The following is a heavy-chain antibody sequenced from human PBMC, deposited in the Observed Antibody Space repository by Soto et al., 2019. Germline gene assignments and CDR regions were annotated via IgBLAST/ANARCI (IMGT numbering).Heavy chain of an antibody. V-gene: IGHV3-7*05. CDR1: GFSISNYW. Sequence: GGSLRLSCAATGFSISNYWMSWVRQGPGKGPEWVAIIKQDASEKYYVDSVKGRFTISRDNAENSLYLQMTSLRAEDTAVYHCARTFFSNYSAYWGQGNLVTVSS. D-gene: IGHD3-3*01. CDR2: IKQDASEK. CDR3: ARTFFSNYSAY. J-gene: IGHJ4*02.